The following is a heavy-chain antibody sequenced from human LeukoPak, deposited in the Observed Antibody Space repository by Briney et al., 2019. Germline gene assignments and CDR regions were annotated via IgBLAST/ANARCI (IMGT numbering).Heavy chain of an antibody. V-gene: IGHV3-23*01. Sequence: PGGSLRLSCVASGFTFSSYAMSWVRQAPGKGLEWVSAISGSGGSTYYADSVKGRFTISRDNSKNTLYLQMNSLRAEDTAVYYCSKGVVVVPATYYFDYWGQGTLVTVSS. D-gene: IGHD2-15*01. J-gene: IGHJ4*02. CDR3: SKGVVVVPATYYFDY. CDR1: GFTFSSYA. CDR2: ISGSGGST.